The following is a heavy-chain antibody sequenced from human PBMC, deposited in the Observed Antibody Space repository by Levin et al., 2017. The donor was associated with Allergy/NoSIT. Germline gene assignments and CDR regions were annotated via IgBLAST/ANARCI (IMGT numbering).Heavy chain of an antibody. Sequence: PGGSLRLSCKTSGYDFIHYYIHWVRQAPGQGLEWMGWISPNSGVTDYPQKFQGRVTMTRDTSDSAVYMELSSLTSADTAVYFCAKVGDYGDTLLDSWGQGTLVSVSS. CDR2: ISPNSGVT. CDR1: GYDFIHYY. V-gene: IGHV1-2*02. CDR3: AKVGDYGDTLLDS. D-gene: IGHD4-17*01. J-gene: IGHJ4*02.